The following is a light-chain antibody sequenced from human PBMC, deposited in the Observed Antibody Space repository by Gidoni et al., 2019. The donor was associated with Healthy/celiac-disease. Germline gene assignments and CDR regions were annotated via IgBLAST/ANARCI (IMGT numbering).Light chain of an antibody. CDR3: QQRSNWPPEVT. V-gene: IGKV3-11*01. Sequence: EIVLTQSPATLSLSPGERATLSCRASQSVSSYLAWYQQKPGQAPRLLIYDASNRATGIPARFSGSESGTDFTLTISSLEPEDFAVYYCQQRSNWPPEVTFGPXTKVDIK. CDR1: QSVSSY. CDR2: DAS. J-gene: IGKJ3*01.